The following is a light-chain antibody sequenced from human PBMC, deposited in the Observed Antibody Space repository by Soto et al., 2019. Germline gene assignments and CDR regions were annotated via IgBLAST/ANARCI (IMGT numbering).Light chain of an antibody. CDR2: NAS. V-gene: IGKV1-5*01. Sequence: DIPMTQSPSTLSASVGDRVTITCRASQSISSWLAWYQQKPGKAPKFLINNASSLESGVPSRFSGSGSGTEFTLTISSLQPDDFATYYCQQYKTFSVTFGGGTKVEIK. CDR1: QSISSW. J-gene: IGKJ4*01. CDR3: QQYKTFSVT.